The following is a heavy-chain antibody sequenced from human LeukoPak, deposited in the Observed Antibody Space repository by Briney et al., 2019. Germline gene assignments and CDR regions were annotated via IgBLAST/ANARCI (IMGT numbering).Heavy chain of an antibody. J-gene: IGHJ4*02. CDR1: GFTFSSYA. V-gene: IGHV3-23*01. D-gene: IGHD6-13*01. CDR3: AKMAYSSSWYRDYFDY. Sequence: GGSLRLSCAASGFTFSSYAMSWVRQAPGKGLEWVSAIIGSGGSTYYADSVKGRFTISRDNSKNTLYLQMNSLRAEDTAVYYCAKMAYSSSWYRDYFDYWGQGTLVTVSS. CDR2: IIGSGGST.